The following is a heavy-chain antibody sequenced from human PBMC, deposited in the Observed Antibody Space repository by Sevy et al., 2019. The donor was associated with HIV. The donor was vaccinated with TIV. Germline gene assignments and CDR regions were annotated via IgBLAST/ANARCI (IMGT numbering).Heavy chain of an antibody. CDR2: IYYSGST. D-gene: IGHD2-2*02. J-gene: IGHJ3*02. CDR3: ARDQDLDYIGAFDI. CDR1: GGSVSSGSYY. V-gene: IGHV4-61*01. Sequence: SETLSLTCTVSGGSVSSGSYYWSWIRQPPGKGLEWIGYIYYSGSTNYNPSLKSRVTISADTSKNQFSLKLSSVTAADTAVYYCARDQDLDYIGAFDIWGQGTMVTVSS.